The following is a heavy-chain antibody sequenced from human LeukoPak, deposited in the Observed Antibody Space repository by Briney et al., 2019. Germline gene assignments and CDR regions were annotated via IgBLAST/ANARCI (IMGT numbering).Heavy chain of an antibody. V-gene: IGHV3-30*03. CDR1: GFTFSSYG. J-gene: IGHJ4*02. D-gene: IGHD5-24*01. Sequence: PGGSLRLSCAASGFTFSSYGMHWVRQAPGKGLEGVAVISYDESNKYYADSVKGRFTISRDNVKNALYLQMSSLRAEDTAVYYCARHNYHERGSTDYWGQGTLVTVSS. CDR2: ISYDESNK. CDR3: ARHNYHERGSTDY.